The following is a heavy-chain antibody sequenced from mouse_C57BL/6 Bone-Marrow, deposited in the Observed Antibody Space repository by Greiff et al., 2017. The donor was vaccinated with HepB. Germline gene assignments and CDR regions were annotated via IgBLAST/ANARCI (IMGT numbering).Heavy chain of an antibody. CDR3: ARYGYDGYYFDY. D-gene: IGHD2-2*01. Sequence: VKLQESDAELVKPGASVKISCKVSGYTFTDHTIHWMKQRPEQGLEWIGYIYPRDGSTKYNEKFKGKATLTADKSSSTAYMQLNSLTSEDSAVYFCARYGYDGYYFDYWGQGTTLTVSS. V-gene: IGHV1-78*01. CDR2: IYPRDGST. CDR1: GYTFTDHT. J-gene: IGHJ2*01.